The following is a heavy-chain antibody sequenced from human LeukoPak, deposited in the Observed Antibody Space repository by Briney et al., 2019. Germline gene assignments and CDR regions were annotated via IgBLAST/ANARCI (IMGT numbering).Heavy chain of an antibody. J-gene: IGHJ3*02. CDR2: IYTSGST. CDR3: AGDRGRLVGAMGGGAFDI. V-gene: IGHV4-61*02. D-gene: IGHD1-26*01. Sequence: SQTLSLTCTVSGGSISSGSYYWSWIRQPAGKGLEWIGRIYTSGSTNYNPSLKSRVTISVDTSKNQFSLKLSSVTAADTAVYYCAGDRGRLVGAMGGGAFDIWGQGTMVTVSS. CDR1: GGSISSGSYY.